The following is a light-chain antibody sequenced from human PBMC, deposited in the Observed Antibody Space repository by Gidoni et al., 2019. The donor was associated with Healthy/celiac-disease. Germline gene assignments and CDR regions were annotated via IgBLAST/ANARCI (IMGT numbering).Light chain of an antibody. CDR1: QDISND. CDR3: QQYDNLPLT. V-gene: IGKV1-33*01. Sequence: DIQMTQSPSSLSASVGDRVTITCQASQDISNDLNWYQQKPGKAPKRLIYDASNLETGVPSRFSGSGSGTDFTFTISSLQPEDIATYYCQQYDNLPLTFGGXTKVEIK. CDR2: DAS. J-gene: IGKJ4*01.